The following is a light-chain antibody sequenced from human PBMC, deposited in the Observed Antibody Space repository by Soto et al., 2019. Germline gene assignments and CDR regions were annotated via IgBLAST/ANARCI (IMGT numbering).Light chain of an antibody. CDR2: CAS. CDR1: QRVXSN. V-gene: IGKV3-20*01. Sequence: VLTQSPGTLSLSLGERATLSCRASQRVXSNLAWYQQKPGQAPRLLXACASTMATGSPARFSGSGSGTDFTLTISRLEPEDFAVYYFQQYGSAPRTFGQGTKVDI. CDR3: QQYGSAPRT. J-gene: IGKJ1*01.